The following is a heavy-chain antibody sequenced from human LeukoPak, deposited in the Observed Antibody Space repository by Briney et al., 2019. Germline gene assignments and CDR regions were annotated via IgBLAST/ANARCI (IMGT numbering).Heavy chain of an antibody. J-gene: IGHJ4*02. CDR3: AKDGKSIVVVVAATHSDY. Sequence: GGSLRLSCAASGFTFSSYAMSWVRQAPGKGLEWVSAISGSGGSTYYADSVKGRLTISRDNSKNTLYLQMNSLRAEDTAVYYCAKDGKSIVVVVAATHSDYWGQGTLVTVSS. V-gene: IGHV3-23*01. CDR2: ISGSGGST. D-gene: IGHD2-15*01. CDR1: GFTFSSYA.